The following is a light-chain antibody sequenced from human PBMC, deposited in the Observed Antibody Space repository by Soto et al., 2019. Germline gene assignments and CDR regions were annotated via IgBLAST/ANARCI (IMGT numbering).Light chain of an antibody. Sequence: DIQMTQSPSTLSASVGDRVTLTCRASQSISSWLAWYQQKPGKAPKIMIYHAYSLESGVPSRFSGSESGTEFTLTINSMQPDDFATYYCKQSNSYPWTFGTGTKVDIK. V-gene: IGKV1-5*01. J-gene: IGKJ1*01. CDR3: KQSNSYPWT. CDR1: QSISSW. CDR2: HAY.